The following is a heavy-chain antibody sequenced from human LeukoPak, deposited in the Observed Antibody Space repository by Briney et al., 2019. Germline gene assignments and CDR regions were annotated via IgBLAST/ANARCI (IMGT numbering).Heavy chain of an antibody. Sequence: ASLKVSCKASGGTFSSYAISWVRQAPGQGLEWIGGIIPIFGTVDYAKKFQGRVTITADESTRTAYMKLSSLRSEHTAMYYCARVGASGSYSYYYYMDVWGKGTTVTISS. CDR3: ARVGASGSYSYYYYMDV. J-gene: IGHJ6*03. V-gene: IGHV1-69*13. CDR2: IIPIFGTV. D-gene: IGHD3-10*01. CDR1: GGTFSSYA.